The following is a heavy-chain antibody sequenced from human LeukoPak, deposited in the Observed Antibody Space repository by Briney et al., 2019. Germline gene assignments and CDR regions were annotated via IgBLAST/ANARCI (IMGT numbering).Heavy chain of an antibody. CDR2: INWDGTNT. V-gene: IGHV3-20*04. J-gene: IGHJ4*02. D-gene: IGHD6-13*01. Sequence: GGSLRLSCAASGGTTNDYGMGWVRQAPGKGLEWVSGINWDGTNTYYAESVKGRFTISRDSAEKSLYLQMNSLRDDDTAFYYCLKDRSRSWYSFDYWGQGTLVTVSS. CDR3: LKDRSRSWYSFDY. CDR1: GGTTNDYG.